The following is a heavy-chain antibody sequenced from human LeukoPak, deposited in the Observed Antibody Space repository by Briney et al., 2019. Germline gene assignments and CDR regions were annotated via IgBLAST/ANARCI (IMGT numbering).Heavy chain of an antibody. CDR1: GYTFTGYY. V-gene: IGHV1-8*02. CDR3: ARVGDGYNSY. CDR2: MNPNSGNT. Sequence: ASVKVSCKASGYTFTGYYMHWVRQATGQGLEWMGWMNPNSGNTGYAQKFQGRVTMTRNTSISTAYMELSSLRSEDTAVYYCARVGDGYNSYWGQGTLVTVSS. J-gene: IGHJ4*02. D-gene: IGHD5-24*01.